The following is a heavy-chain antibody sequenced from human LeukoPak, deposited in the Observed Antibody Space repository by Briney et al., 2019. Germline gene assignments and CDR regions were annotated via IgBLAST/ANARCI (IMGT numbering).Heavy chain of an antibody. Sequence: SETLSLTCSVSGYSISSGYYWGWIRQPPGKRLEWIGSIYHTGNTYYSPSLKSRVTISLETSKNQFSLKLSSVTAADTAVYYCAMTTVVTTDPYFDYWGQGTLVTVSS. J-gene: IGHJ4*02. D-gene: IGHD4-23*01. V-gene: IGHV4-38-2*01. CDR3: AMTTVVTTDPYFDY. CDR1: GYSISSGYY. CDR2: IYHTGNT.